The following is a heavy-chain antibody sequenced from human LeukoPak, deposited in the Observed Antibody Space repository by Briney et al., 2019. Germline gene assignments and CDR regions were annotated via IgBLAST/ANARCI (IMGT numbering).Heavy chain of an antibody. CDR2: IIPIFGTA. V-gene: IGHV1-69*05. Sequence: APVKVSCKASGGTFSSYAISWVRQAPGQGLEWMGGIIPIFGTANYAQKFQGRVTITTDESTSTAYMELSSLRSEDTAVYYCAREEKQLVLGNWFDPWGQGTLVTVSS. CDR3: AREEKQLVLGNWFDP. D-gene: IGHD6-13*01. J-gene: IGHJ5*02. CDR1: GGTFSSYA.